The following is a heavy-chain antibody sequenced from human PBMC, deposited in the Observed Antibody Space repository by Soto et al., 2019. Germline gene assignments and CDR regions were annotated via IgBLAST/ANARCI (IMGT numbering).Heavy chain of an antibody. V-gene: IGHV1-8*01. CDR1: GYTFTSYD. D-gene: IGHD2-15*01. J-gene: IGHJ5*02. CDR3: ARGGYCSGGSCYSREYNWSDP. CDR2: MNPNSGNT. Sequence: QVQLVQSGAEVKKPGASVKVSCKASGYTFTSYDINWVRQATGQGLEWMGWMNPNSGNTGYAQKFQGRVTITRNTSISTGYMALSSLRSEDTAVYYCARGGYCSGGSCYSREYNWSDPWGQGTLVTVSS.